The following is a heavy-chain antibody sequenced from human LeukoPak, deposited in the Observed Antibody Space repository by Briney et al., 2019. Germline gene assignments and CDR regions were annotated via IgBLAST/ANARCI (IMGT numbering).Heavy chain of an antibody. V-gene: IGHV1-18*01. CDR2: ISASNGNT. CDR3: ARALYYFYYMDV. J-gene: IGHJ6*03. CDR1: GYSFTTYG. Sequence: ASVKVSCKASGYSFTTYGISWVRQAPGQGLEWMGWISASNGNTNYAQNLQGRVTMTTDTSTKTAYMEVRSLRSDDTAVYYCARALYYFYYMDVWGKGTTVIVSS.